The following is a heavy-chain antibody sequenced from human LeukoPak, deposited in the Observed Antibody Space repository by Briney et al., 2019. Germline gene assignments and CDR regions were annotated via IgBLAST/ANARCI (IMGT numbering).Heavy chain of an antibody. CDR1: GYTFTSYG. Sequence: ASVKVSCKASGYTFTSYGISWVRQAPGQGLEWMGRIIPILGIANYAQKFQGRVTITADKSTSTAYMELSSLRSEDTAVYYCARDDDILTGYRHFDYWGQGTLVTVSS. D-gene: IGHD3-9*01. J-gene: IGHJ4*02. V-gene: IGHV1-69*04. CDR2: IIPILGIA. CDR3: ARDDDILTGYRHFDY.